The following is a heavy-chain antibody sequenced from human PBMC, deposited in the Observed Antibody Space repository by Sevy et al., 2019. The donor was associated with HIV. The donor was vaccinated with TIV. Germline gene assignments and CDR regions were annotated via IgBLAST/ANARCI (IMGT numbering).Heavy chain of an antibody. D-gene: IGHD2-15*01. CDR2: IYYSGNT. J-gene: IGHJ1*01. Sequence: SETLSLTCIVSGGSISSSSFYWGWIRQPPGKGLEWIGSIYYSGNTYYNPSLKSRVTISVDTSKKQFSLKLSSVTAADTAVYYCATRLGYCSGSSCYPPEYFHHWGQGTLVTVSS. CDR1: GGSISSSSFY. CDR3: ATRLGYCSGSSCYPPEYFHH. V-gene: IGHV4-39*01.